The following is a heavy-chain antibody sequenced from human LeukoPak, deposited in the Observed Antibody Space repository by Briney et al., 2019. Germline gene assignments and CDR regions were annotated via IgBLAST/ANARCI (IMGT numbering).Heavy chain of an antibody. Sequence: GASVKVSCKASGYTFTSYGICWVRQAPGQGLEWMGWISAYNGNTNYAQKLQGRVTMTTDTSTSTAYMELRSLRSDDTAVYYCARDLSNYYDSSGYADYWGQGTLVTVSS. CDR3: ARDLSNYYDSSGYADY. V-gene: IGHV1-18*01. CDR1: GYTFTSYG. D-gene: IGHD3-22*01. J-gene: IGHJ4*02. CDR2: ISAYNGNT.